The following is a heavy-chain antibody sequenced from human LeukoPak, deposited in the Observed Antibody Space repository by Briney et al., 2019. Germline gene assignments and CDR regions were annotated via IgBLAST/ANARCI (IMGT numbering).Heavy chain of an antibody. J-gene: IGHJ4*02. D-gene: IGHD5-18*01. V-gene: IGHV1-46*01. Sequence: GASVKVSCKASGYTFTSCYMHWVRQAPGQGLEWMGIINPSGGSTSYAQKFQGRVTMTRDTSTSTVYMELSSLRSEDTAVYYCATDTAMAYFDYWGQGTLVTVSS. CDR3: ATDTAMAYFDY. CDR2: INPSGGST. CDR1: GYTFTSCY.